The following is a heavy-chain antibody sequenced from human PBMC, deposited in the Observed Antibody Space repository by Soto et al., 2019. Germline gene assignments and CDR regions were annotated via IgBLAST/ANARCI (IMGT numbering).Heavy chain of an antibody. D-gene: IGHD2-2*01. CDR2: IIPIFGTA. CDR1: GGTFSSYA. J-gene: IGHJ3*02. V-gene: IGHV1-69*06. Sequence: GASVKVSCKASGGTFSSYAISWVRQAPGQGLEWMGGIIPIFGTANYAQKFQGRVTITADKSTSTAYMELSSLRSEDTAVYYCAREVIVVVPAAHAFDIWGQGTMVTVSS. CDR3: AREVIVVVPAAHAFDI.